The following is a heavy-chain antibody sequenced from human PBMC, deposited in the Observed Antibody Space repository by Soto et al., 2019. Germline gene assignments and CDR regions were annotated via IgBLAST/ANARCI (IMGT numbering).Heavy chain of an antibody. V-gene: IGHV1-18*01. CDR2: ISAYNGNT. J-gene: IGHJ4*02. Sequence: ASVKVSCKASGYTFTSYGISWVRQAPGQGLEWMGWISAYNGNTNYAQKLQGRVTLTRDTSRGTAYMELSSLTSEDTAVYYCTRNLYNTGDFDHWGQGTLVTVSS. CDR1: GYTFTSYG. D-gene: IGHD1-20*01. CDR3: TRNLYNTGDFDH.